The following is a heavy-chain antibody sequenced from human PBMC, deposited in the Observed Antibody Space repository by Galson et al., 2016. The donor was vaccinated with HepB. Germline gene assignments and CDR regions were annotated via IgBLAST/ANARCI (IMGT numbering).Heavy chain of an antibody. CDR1: GYTFTNYA. D-gene: IGHD1-14*01. V-gene: IGHV1-3*01. Sequence: SVKVSCKASGYTFTNYAIRWVRQAPGQRLEWMGYVNAGHGDTKYSQKFRDRVTIIRDTSASIVYMYLSSLRSEDTAVYYCARDEGRKVLDSWGQGAPVTVSS. J-gene: IGHJ4*02. CDR2: VNAGHGDT. CDR3: ARDEGRKVLDS.